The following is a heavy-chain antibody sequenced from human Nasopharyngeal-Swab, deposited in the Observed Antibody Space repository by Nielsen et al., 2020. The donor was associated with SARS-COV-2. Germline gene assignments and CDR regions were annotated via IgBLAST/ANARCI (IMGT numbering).Heavy chain of an antibody. CDR2: ISYSGST. CDR1: GGSISGYY. CDR3: ARDKPERSWRDWYFDL. J-gene: IGHJ2*01. D-gene: IGHD1-14*01. Sequence: SETLSLTCTVSGGSISGYYWSWIRQPPGKGLEWIGYISYSGSTNYNPSLKSRVTMSMHTFKNQFSLKLNSVTAADTAVYYCARDKPERSWRDWYFDLWGRGTLVTVSS. V-gene: IGHV4-59*01.